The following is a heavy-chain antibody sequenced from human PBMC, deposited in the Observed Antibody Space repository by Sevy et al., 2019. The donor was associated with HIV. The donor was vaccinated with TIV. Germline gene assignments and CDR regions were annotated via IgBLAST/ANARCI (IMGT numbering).Heavy chain of an antibody. V-gene: IGHV4-59*08. J-gene: IGHJ4*02. CDR2: IYYNGHI. CDR1: GGSITSLY. Sequence: SLTCTVSGGSITSLYWNWIRQPPGKGLEWIAIIYYNGHINYNPSLKSRVTLSLDTSKNQFSLRLSSVTAADTAMYYCAGENAWGRGYSWGQGTLVTVSS. D-gene: IGHD1-26*01. CDR3: AGENAWGRGYS.